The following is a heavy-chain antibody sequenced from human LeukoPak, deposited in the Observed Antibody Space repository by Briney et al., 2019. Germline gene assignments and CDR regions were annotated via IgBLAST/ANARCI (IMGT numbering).Heavy chain of an antibody. J-gene: IGHJ4*02. CDR2: ISNSGSTI. CDR1: GFTFSSYE. V-gene: IGHV3-48*03. D-gene: IGHD5-24*01. CDR3: ARERRDGYTSLFDY. Sequence: GGSLRLFCAASGFTFSSYEMNWVRQAPGKGLERVSYISNSGSTIYYADSVKGRFTISRDNAKNSLYMQMNSLRAEDTAVYYCARERRDGYTSLFDYWGQGTLVTVSS.